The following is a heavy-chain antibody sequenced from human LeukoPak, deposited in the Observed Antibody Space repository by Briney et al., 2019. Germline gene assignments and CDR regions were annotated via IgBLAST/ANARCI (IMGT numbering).Heavy chain of an antibody. D-gene: IGHD4-17*01. V-gene: IGHV4-39*01. Sequence: SETLSLTCTVSGGSISSSSYYWGWIRQPPGKGLEWIGSIYYSGSTYYNPSLKSRVTISVDTSKNQFSLRPSSVTAADTAVYYCARRDATVTTLPFDYWGQGTLVTVSS. CDR3: ARRDATVTTLPFDY. CDR1: GGSISSSSYY. CDR2: IYYSGST. J-gene: IGHJ4*02.